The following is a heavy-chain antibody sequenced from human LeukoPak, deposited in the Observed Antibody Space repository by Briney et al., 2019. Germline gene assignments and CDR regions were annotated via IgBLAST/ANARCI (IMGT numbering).Heavy chain of an antibody. D-gene: IGHD1-20*01. V-gene: IGHV4-34*01. J-gene: IGHJ4*02. Sequence: SETLSLTCAVHGGSFSGYYWSWIRQPPGKGLEWIGEINHSGSTNYNPSLKSRVTISVDTSTNQFSLKLSSVTAADTAVYYCARDHRITGSGTDYWGQGTLVTVSS. CDR2: INHSGST. CDR3: ARDHRITGSGTDY. CDR1: GGSFSGYY.